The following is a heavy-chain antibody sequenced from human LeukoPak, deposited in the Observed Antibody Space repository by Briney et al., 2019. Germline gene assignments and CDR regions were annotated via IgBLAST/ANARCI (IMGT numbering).Heavy chain of an antibody. CDR3: ARVRGYGDYLYDY. Sequence: GGSLRLSCAASGFTFSTHSMNWVRQAPGKGLEWVSSISSSSSYIYYADSVKGRFTISRDNAKNSLYLQMNSLRAEDTAVYYCARVRGYGDYLYDYWGQGTLVTVSS. CDR2: ISSSSSYI. J-gene: IGHJ4*02. D-gene: IGHD4-17*01. V-gene: IGHV3-21*01. CDR1: GFTFSTHS.